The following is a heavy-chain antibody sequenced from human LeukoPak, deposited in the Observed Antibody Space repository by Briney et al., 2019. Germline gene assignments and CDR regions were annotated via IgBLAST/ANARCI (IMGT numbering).Heavy chain of an antibody. J-gene: IGHJ4*02. Sequence: SVKVSCKASGGTFSSYAISWVRQAPGQGLEWMGGIIPIFGTANYAQKFQGRVTITADESTSTAYMELSSLRSEDTAVYYCARELAYCGGDCYFAYWDQGTLVTVSS. CDR1: GGTFSSYA. D-gene: IGHD2-21*02. CDR3: ARELAYCGGDCYFAY. V-gene: IGHV1-69*13. CDR2: IIPIFGTA.